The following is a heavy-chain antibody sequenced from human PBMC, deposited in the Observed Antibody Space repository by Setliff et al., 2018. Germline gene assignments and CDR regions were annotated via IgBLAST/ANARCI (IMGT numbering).Heavy chain of an antibody. J-gene: IGHJ5*02. CDR2: IYYSGST. Sequence: PSETLSLTCTVSGGSINSGGYYWSWIRQHPGKGLEWIGYIYYSGSTYSNPSLKSRVTISVDTSKNQFSLKLSSVTAADTAVYYCARALYYYDSSGGDWFDPWGQGTLVTVSS. CDR1: GGSINSGGYY. CDR3: ARALYYYDSSGGDWFDP. D-gene: IGHD3-22*01. V-gene: IGHV4-31*03.